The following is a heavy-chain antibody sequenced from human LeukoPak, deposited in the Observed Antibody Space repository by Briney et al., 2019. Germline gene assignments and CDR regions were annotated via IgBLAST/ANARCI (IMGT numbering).Heavy chain of an antibody. CDR1: GYSISSGYY. J-gene: IGHJ3*02. V-gene: IGHV4-38-2*02. Sequence: PSETLSLTCAVPGYSISSGYYWGWIRQPPGKGLEWIGSIYHSGSTYYNPSLKSRVTISVDTSKNQFSLKLSSVTAADTAVYYCAREDDAFDIWGQGTMVTVSS. CDR2: IYHSGST. CDR3: AREDDAFDI.